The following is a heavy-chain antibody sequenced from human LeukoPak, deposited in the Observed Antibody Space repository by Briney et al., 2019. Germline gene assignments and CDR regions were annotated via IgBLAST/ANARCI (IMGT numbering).Heavy chain of an antibody. CDR2: IYYSGST. Sequence: SQTLSLTCTVSGGSISSGGYYWSWIRQHPGKGLEWIGYIYYSGSTYYNPSPKSRVTISVDTSKNQFSLKLSSVTAADTAVYYCARAGYGSGSYQFDYWGQGTLVTVSS. CDR3: ARAGYGSGSYQFDY. D-gene: IGHD3-10*01. V-gene: IGHV4-31*03. CDR1: GGSISSGGYY. J-gene: IGHJ4*02.